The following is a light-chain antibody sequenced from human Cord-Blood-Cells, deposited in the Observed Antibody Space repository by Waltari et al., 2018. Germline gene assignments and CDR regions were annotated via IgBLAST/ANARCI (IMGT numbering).Light chain of an antibody. CDR3: QQYNSYSSYT. CDR2: DAS. V-gene: IGKV1-5*01. Sequence: DIQMTQSPSTLSASVGARATITCRASQSISSWLAWYQQKPGKAPKLLIYDASSLESGVPSRFSGSGSGTEFTLTISSLQPDDFATYYCQQYNSYSSYTFGQGTKLEIK. J-gene: IGKJ2*01. CDR1: QSISSW.